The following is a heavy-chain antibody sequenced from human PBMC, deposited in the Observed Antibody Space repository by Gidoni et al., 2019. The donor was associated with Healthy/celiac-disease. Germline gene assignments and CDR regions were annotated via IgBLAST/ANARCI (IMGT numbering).Heavy chain of an antibody. CDR2: ISYDGSNK. D-gene: IGHD1-26*01. J-gene: IGHJ4*02. V-gene: IGHV3-30*04. Sequence: QVQLVESGGGVVQPGRSLRLSCAASGFTFSSYAMHWVRQAPGKGLEWVAVISYDGSNKYYADSVKGRFTISRDNSKNTLYLQMNSLRAEDTAVYYCAREHMWWELGSYFDYWGQGTLVTVSS. CDR1: GFTFSSYA. CDR3: AREHMWWELGSYFDY.